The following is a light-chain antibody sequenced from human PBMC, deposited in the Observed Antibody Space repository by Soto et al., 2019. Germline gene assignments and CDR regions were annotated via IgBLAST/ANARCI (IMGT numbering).Light chain of an antibody. V-gene: IGKV3-20*01. Sequence: EIVLTQSPGTLSLSPGERATLSCRASQSVRSSNLAWYQQKPGQAPRLLIYGASSRATGIPHRFSGSGSGTDFTLTISRLEPEDFSVYYCQQYGSPPSTFGQGTKVEIK. J-gene: IGKJ1*01. CDR3: QQYGSPPST. CDR1: QSVRSSN. CDR2: GAS.